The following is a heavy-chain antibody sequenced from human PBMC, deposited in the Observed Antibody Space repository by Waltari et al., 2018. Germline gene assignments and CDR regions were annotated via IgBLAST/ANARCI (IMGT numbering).Heavy chain of an antibody. D-gene: IGHD4-17*01. CDR3: ARDPKGTTVIYDAFDL. Sequence: QVHLVQSGAEVKKPGSSVRVSCKASGGTFSSYDFHWVRQAPGQGLEWMGGIIRIFGTPIYAQKFQGRVTITADTSTTTAYMELSSLRFEDTAVYYCARDPKGTTVIYDAFDLWGQGTMVSVSS. CDR2: IIRIFGTP. V-gene: IGHV1-69*14. J-gene: IGHJ3*01. CDR1: GGTFSSYD.